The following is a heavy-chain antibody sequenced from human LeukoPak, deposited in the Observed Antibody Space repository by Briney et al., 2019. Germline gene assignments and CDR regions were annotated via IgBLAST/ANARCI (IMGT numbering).Heavy chain of an antibody. D-gene: IGHD3-10*01. CDR2: IYSGGST. J-gene: IGHJ4*02. Sequence: GGSLRLSCAASGFTVSSNYMSWVRQALGKGLEWVSVIYSGGSTYYADSVKGRFTISRDNSKNTLYLQMNSLRAEDTAVYYCARADYYGSGNFDYWGQGTLVTVSS. CDR3: ARADYYGSGNFDY. CDR1: GFTVSSNY. V-gene: IGHV3-53*01.